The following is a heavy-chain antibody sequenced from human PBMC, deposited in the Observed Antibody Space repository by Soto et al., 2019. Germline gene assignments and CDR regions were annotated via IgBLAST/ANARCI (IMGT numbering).Heavy chain of an antibody. D-gene: IGHD3-22*01. CDR1: GFTFSSYA. J-gene: IGHJ1*01. Sequence: GGSLRLSCAASGFTFSSYAMHWVRQAPGKGLEWVAVISYDGSNKYYADSVKGRFTISRDNSKNTLYLQMNSLRAEDTAVYYCARDYYYDSSGYFLRAEYFQHWGQGTLVTVSS. CDR3: ARDYYYDSSGYFLRAEYFQH. V-gene: IGHV3-30-3*01. CDR2: ISYDGSNK.